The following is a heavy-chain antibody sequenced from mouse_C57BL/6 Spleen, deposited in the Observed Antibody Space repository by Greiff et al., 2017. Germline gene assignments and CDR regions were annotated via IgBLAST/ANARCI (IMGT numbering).Heavy chain of an antibody. Sequence: VQLQQPGAELVRPGSSVKLSCKASGYTFTSYWMHWVKQRPIQGLEWIGNIDPSDSETNYNQKFKDKATLTVDKSSNTAYLQLSSLTSADSAFYYDASEAAYYSNLFYFDYWGQGTTLTVSS. J-gene: IGHJ2*01. V-gene: IGHV1-52*01. CDR2: IDPSDSET. D-gene: IGHD2-5*01. CDR1: GYTFTSYW. CDR3: ASEAAYYSNLFYFDY.